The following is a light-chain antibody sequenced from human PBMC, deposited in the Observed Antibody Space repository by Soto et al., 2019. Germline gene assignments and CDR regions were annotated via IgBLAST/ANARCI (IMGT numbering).Light chain of an antibody. J-gene: IGKJ1*01. V-gene: IGKV1-5*03. CDR3: QQYNSYSGT. Sequence: DIQMTQSPSTLSASVGDRVTITCRASQSISSWLAWYQQKPGKAPKLLIYKASSFESGVPSRFSGSGSGTEFTLTISSLQPDDFATYSCQQYNSYSGTFGQGTKVEIK. CDR2: KAS. CDR1: QSISSW.